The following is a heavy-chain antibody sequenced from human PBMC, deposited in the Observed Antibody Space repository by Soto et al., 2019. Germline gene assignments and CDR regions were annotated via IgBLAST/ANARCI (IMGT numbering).Heavy chain of an antibody. CDR2: IFYSGLT. J-gene: IGHJ6*02. Sequence: SETLSLTCSVSGYSVSSSDCYWAWIRQPPGEGLEWIGSIFYSGLTYYNPSLKSRVTLSVDTSKNQFSVRLNSVTAADTAVYYCAPLTVSLSGPYGIHVWGQGTPVTVSS. CDR1: GYSVSSSDCY. D-gene: IGHD2-15*01. CDR3: APLTVSLSGPYGIHV. V-gene: IGHV4-39*01.